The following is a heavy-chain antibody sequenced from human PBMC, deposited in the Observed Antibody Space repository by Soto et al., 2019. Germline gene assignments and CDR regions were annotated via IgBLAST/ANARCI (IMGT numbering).Heavy chain of an antibody. Sequence: ASVKVSCQASGYTFTNYDINWVRQATGQGLEWMGWMNPNSGNTRHAQKFQGRVTMTSNTSISTAYLELSSLRSEDTAVYYCARGYCTSTSCSFDPWGQGALVTVSS. CDR2: MNPNSGNT. J-gene: IGHJ5*02. D-gene: IGHD2-2*01. CDR1: GYTFTNYD. CDR3: ARGYCTSTSCSFDP. V-gene: IGHV1-8*01.